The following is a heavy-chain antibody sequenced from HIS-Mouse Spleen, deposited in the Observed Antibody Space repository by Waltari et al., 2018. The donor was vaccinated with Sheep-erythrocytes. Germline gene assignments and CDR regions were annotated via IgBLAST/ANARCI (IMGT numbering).Heavy chain of an antibody. Sequence: QVQLQESGPGLVKPSETLSLTCTVSGGSISSYYWSWIRQPPGKGLEWIGYIYYSGSTNYNPSLKSRVTISVDTSKNQFSRKLSSVTAADTAVYYCARPLPPADLGAFDIWGQGTMVTVSS. D-gene: IGHD2-2*01. V-gene: IGHV4-59*08. CDR2: IYYSGST. CDR1: GGSISSYY. J-gene: IGHJ3*02. CDR3: ARPLPPADLGAFDI.